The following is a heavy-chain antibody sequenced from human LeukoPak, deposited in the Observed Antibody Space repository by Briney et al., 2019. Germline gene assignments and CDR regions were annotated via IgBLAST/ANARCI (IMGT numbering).Heavy chain of an antibody. CDR1: GGSFSGYY. Sequence: PSETLSLTCAVYGGSFSGYYWSWIRQPPGKGLEWIGEINHSGSTNYNPSLKSRVTISVDTSKNQFSLKLSSVTAADTAVYYCARGYRSSIAVRTYYYYYGMDVWGQGTTVTVSS. CDR3: ARGYRSSIAVRTYYYYYGMDV. V-gene: IGHV4-34*01. CDR2: INHSGST. J-gene: IGHJ6*02. D-gene: IGHD6-6*01.